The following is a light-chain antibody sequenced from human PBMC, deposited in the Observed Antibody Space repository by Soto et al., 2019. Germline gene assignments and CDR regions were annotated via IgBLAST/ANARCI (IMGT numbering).Light chain of an antibody. J-gene: IGLJ2*01. CDR1: NSDIGGYKY. Sequence: QSVLTQPASVSGSPGQSITISCTGTNSDIGGYKYVSWYQQHPGKAPKLMIYEVSNRPSGVSNRFSGSKSGSTASLTISGLQAEDEADYYCSSYTSTSTLVFGGGTKVTVL. V-gene: IGLV2-14*01. CDR3: SSYTSTSTLV. CDR2: EVS.